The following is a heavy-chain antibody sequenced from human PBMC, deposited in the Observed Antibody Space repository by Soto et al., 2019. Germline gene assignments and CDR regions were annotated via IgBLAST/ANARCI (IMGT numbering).Heavy chain of an antibody. CDR1: GFTFSSYA. CDR2: ISYDGSNK. V-gene: IGHV3-30*04. Sequence: GGSLRLSCAASGFTFSSYAMRWVRQAPGKGLEWVAVISYDGSNKYYADSVKGRFTISRDKSKNTLYLQMNSLRAEDTAVYYCARAPGWGYYLDYWGQGTLVTVSS. D-gene: IGHD3-16*01. CDR3: ARAPGWGYYLDY. J-gene: IGHJ4*02.